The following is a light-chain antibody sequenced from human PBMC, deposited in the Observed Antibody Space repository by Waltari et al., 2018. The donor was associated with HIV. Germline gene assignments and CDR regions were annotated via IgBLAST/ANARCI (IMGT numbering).Light chain of an antibody. CDR1: QCISDS. J-gene: IGKJ1*01. Sequence: DIQMTQSPSSLSASVGDRFTITCRASQCISDSLAWYQQKPGKAPKLLLYAASRLESGVPPRFSGSGSGTDYTLTISSLQPEDFATYYCQQYYSTPGTSGQGTKVEIK. CDR2: AAS. CDR3: QQYYSTPGT. V-gene: IGKV1-NL1*01.